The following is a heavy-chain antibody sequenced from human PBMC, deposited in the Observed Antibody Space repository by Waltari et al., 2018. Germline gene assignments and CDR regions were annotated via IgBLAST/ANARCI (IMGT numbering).Heavy chain of an antibody. D-gene: IGHD6-13*01. Sequence: EVQLVESGGGLVKPGGSLRLSCAASGFTFSSYTMNWVRQAPGKGLEWVSSITSSSSHIYYADSVRGRCTISRDNGKNALYMQMNSLRAEDTAVYYCAKDLSGYSSSWYGGFDPGGQGTLVTVSS. CDR2: ITSSSSHI. V-gene: IGHV3-21*04. J-gene: IGHJ5*02. CDR3: AKDLSGYSSSWYGGFDP. CDR1: GFTFSSYT.